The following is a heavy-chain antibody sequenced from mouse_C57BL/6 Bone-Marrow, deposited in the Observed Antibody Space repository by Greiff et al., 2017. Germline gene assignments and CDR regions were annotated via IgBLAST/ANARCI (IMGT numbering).Heavy chain of an antibody. CDR3: AKLTTVVATGEYAMDY. CDR2: IWGGGST. V-gene: IGHV2-9*01. CDR1: GFSLTSYG. Sequence: QVQLKESGPGLVAPSQSLSITCTVSGFSLTSYGVDWVRQPPGKGLEWLGVIWGGGSTNYTSALMSRLSISKDNSKSQVFLKMNSLQTDDTAMYYCAKLTTVVATGEYAMDYWGQGTSVTVSS. D-gene: IGHD1-1*01. J-gene: IGHJ4*01.